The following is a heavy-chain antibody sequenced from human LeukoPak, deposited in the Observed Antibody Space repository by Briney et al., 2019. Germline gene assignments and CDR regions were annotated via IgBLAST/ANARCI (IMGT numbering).Heavy chain of an antibody. CDR1: GGTFSSYA. J-gene: IGHJ4*02. D-gene: IGHD3-22*01. CDR3: ARGHPQYYYDSSGLWDY. CDR2: IIPILGIA. Sequence: ASVKVSCKASGGTFSSYAISWVRQAPGQGLEWMGRIIPILGIANYAQKFQGRVTMTRNTSISTAYMELSSLRSEDTAVYYCARGHPQYYYDSSGLWDYWGQGTLVTVSS. V-gene: IGHV1-69*04.